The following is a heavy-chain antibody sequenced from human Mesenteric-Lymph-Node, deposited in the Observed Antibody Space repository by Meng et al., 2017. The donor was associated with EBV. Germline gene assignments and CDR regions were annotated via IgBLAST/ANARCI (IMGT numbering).Heavy chain of an antibody. D-gene: IGHD3-16*02. Sequence: QVQLQLWGAGLLKPLVHLSLNCAVYGGSFSGFYWTWIRQSPGRDLEWIGEINHSGFSKYNPSLKSRLTISLDTSKNQVSLTLGSVTAADTAVYYCARIRSIWGTYQNYYFDSWGQGTLVTVSS. CDR1: GGSFSGFY. V-gene: IGHV4-34*01. CDR2: INHSGFS. CDR3: ARIRSIWGTYQNYYFDS. J-gene: IGHJ4*02.